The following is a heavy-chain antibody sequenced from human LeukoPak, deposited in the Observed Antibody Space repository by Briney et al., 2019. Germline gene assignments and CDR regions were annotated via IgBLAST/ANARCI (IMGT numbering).Heavy chain of an antibody. D-gene: IGHD6-19*01. V-gene: IGHV3-11*04. CDR1: GFTFSDYY. CDR3: ARDQVSVAGTGIDN. Sequence: PGGSLRLSCAASGFTFSDYYMSWIRQAPGKGLEWVSYISSSGNTVKYADSVKGRFTTSRDNAKNSLYLQMNSLRAEDTAVYYCARDQVSVAGTGIDNWGQGTLVTVSS. CDR2: ISSSGNTV. J-gene: IGHJ4*02.